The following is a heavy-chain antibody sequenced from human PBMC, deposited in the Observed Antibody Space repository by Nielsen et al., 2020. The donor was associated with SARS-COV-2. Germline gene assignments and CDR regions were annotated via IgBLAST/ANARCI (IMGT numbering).Heavy chain of an antibody. V-gene: IGHV1-18*01. CDR3: ARICSSTSCPYNWFDP. CDR2: ISAYNGNT. Sequence: ASVKVSCKASGYTFTSYGISWVRQAPGQGLEWMGWISAYNGNTNYAQKLQGRVTMTTDTSTSTAYMELRSLRSDDTAVYYCARICSSTSCPYNWFDPWGQGTLVTFSS. CDR1: GYTFTSYG. D-gene: IGHD2-2*01. J-gene: IGHJ5*02.